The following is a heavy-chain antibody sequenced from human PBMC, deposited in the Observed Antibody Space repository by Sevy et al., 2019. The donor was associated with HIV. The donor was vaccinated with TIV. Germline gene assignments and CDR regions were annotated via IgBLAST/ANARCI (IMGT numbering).Heavy chain of an antibody. Sequence: ASVKVSCKLSGGSISSYLVTWVRQAPGQGLEWMGGIIPIIGSPNYAQRFQGRLTITADTSTKTAYMDLGSLSSEDTAVYYCARDYAIAASGTPSAFDIWGQGTMVTVSS. CDR3: ARDYAIAASGTPSAFDI. V-gene: IGHV1-69*06. J-gene: IGHJ3*02. D-gene: IGHD6-25*01. CDR1: GGSISSYL. CDR2: IIPIIGSP.